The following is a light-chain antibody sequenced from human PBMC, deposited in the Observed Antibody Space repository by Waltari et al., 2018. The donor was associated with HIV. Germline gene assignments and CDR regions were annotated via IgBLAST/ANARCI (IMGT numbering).Light chain of an antibody. CDR1: QNVNTW. CDR2: PAS. CDR3: QQYETYYT. J-gene: IGKJ2*01. Sequence: IKMTQSPSVLSASLRVRITISCRDSQNVNTWVAWYQQKPGKAPKLLLHPASTLARGVPSRFSGRGSVAVFTLTIASLQPDDYATYYCQQYETYYTFGLGT. V-gene: IGKV1-5*01.